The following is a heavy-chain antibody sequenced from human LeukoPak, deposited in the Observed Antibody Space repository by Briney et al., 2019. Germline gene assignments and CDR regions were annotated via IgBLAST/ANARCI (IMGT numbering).Heavy chain of an antibody. CDR1: GYTFTSYG. CDR2: ISPYSGNT. J-gene: IGHJ5*02. CDR3: ARDGTAYCGGDCYSVRFDP. V-gene: IGHV1-18*01. D-gene: IGHD2-21*02. Sequence: ASVKVSCEASGYTFTSYGISWVRQAPGQGLEWMGWISPYSGNTNYAQKLQGRVTMTTDTSTSTAYMELRSLRSDDTAVYYCARDGTAYCGGDCYSVRFDPWGQGTLVTVSS.